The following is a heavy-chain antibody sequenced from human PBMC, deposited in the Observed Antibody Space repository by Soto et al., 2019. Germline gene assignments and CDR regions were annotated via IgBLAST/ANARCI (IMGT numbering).Heavy chain of an antibody. V-gene: IGHV1-8*01. Sequence: ASVKVSCKASGYTFTSYDINWVRQATGQGLEWMGWMNPNNGNTKYSQKFQGRVTMTRDTSMSTAYMELSSLRSEDMAVYYCAALAPYYDFWSGYYTPSDAFDIWGQGTMVTVSS. CDR3: AALAPYYDFWSGYYTPSDAFDI. J-gene: IGHJ3*02. CDR1: GYTFTSYD. D-gene: IGHD3-3*01. CDR2: MNPNNGNT.